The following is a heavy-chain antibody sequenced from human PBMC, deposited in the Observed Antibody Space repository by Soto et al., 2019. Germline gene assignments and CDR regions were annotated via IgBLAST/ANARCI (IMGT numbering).Heavy chain of an antibody. J-gene: IGHJ4*02. CDR1: GYTFTSYY. Sequence: ASVQVSCKASGYTFTSYYMHWVRQAPGQGLEWMGIINPSGGSTSYAQKFQGRVTMTRDTSTSTVYMELSSLRSEDTAVYYCARDRRGDGYNSGIGDWGQATLVTVCS. D-gene: IGHD5-12*01. CDR2: INPSGGST. V-gene: IGHV1-46*01. CDR3: ARDRRGDGYNSGIGD.